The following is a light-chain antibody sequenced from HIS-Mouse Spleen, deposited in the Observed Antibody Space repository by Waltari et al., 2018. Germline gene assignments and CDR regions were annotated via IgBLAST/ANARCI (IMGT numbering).Light chain of an antibody. CDR3: CSYAGSYTGV. CDR2: DVS. CDR1: SRDVGCYHY. V-gene: IGLV2-11*01. Sequence: QSPLTQPRSVSGSPGQSVTISCTGTSRDVGCYHYVSWYQQHPGKAPKLMIYDVSKRPSGVPDRFSGSKSGNTASLTISGLQAEDEADYYCCSYAGSYTGVFGTGTKVTVL. J-gene: IGLJ1*01.